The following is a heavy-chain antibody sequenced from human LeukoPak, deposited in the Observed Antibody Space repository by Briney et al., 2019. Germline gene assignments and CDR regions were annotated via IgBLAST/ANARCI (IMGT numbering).Heavy chain of an antibody. CDR2: INPNSGGT. CDR1: GYAFTSYG. J-gene: IGHJ4*02. CDR3: ARVNHHIVAINPFDY. V-gene: IGHV1-2*02. D-gene: IGHD5-12*01. Sequence: GASVKVSCKASGYAFTSYGISWVRQAPGQGLEWMGWINPNSGGTNYAQKFQGRVTMTRDTSISTAYMELSRLRSDDTAVYYCARVNHHIVAINPFDYWGQGTLVTVSS.